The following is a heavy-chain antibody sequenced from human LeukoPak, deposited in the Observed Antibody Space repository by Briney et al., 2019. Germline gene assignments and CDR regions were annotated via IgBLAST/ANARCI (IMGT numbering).Heavy chain of an antibody. D-gene: IGHD3-22*01. Sequence: SVKVSCEASGGTFSSYAISWVRQAPGQGLEWMGGIIPIFGTANYAQKFQGRVTITADESTSTAYMELSSLRSEDTAVYYCARRYYYDSSGYHWYFDLWGRGTLVTVSS. CDR3: ARRYYYDSSGYHWYFDL. V-gene: IGHV1-69*01. CDR2: IIPIFGTA. J-gene: IGHJ2*01. CDR1: GGTFSSYA.